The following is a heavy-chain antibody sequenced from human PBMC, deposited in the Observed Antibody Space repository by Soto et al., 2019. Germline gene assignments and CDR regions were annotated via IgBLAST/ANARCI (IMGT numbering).Heavy chain of an antibody. V-gene: IGHV4-59*08. Sequence: PSETLSLTCTVSGGSISNYYWSWIRQPPGKGLEWIGYIYYSGSTNYNPSLKSRVTISVDTSKNQFSLKLSSVTAADTAVYYCTRRDATVISTRAKRYM. J-gene: IGHJ6*03. CDR1: GGSISNYY. D-gene: IGHD3-16*02. CDR3: TRRDATVISTRAKRYM. CDR2: IYYSGST.